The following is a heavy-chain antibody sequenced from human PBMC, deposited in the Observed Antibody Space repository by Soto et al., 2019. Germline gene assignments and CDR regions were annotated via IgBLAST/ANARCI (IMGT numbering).Heavy chain of an antibody. J-gene: IGHJ3*02. CDR2: INAGNGNT. Sequence: ASVKVSCKASGYTFTSYAMHWVRQAPGQRLEWMGWINAGNGNTKYSQKFQGRVTMTRDTSTSTVYMELSSLRSEDTAVYYCATNTRYDSSGYYWVAAFDIWGQGTMVTVSS. D-gene: IGHD3-22*01. CDR1: GYTFTSYA. CDR3: ATNTRYDSSGYYWVAAFDI. V-gene: IGHV1-3*01.